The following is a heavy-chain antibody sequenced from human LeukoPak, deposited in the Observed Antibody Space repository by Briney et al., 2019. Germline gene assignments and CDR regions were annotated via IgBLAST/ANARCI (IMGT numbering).Heavy chain of an antibody. CDR2: IWYDGSNK. Sequence: PGRSLRLSCAASGFTFSSYDMHWVRQAPGKGLEWVAVIWYDGSNKYYADSVKGRFTISRDNSKNTLYLQMNSLRAEDTAVYYCARDHSSGWYSDYFDYWGQGTLATVSS. D-gene: IGHD6-19*01. CDR1: GFTFSSYD. CDR3: ARDHSSGWYSDYFDY. V-gene: IGHV3-33*01. J-gene: IGHJ4*02.